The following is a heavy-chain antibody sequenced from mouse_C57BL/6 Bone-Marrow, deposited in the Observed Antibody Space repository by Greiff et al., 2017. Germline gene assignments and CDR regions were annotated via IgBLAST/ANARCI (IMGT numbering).Heavy chain of an antibody. D-gene: IGHD2-3*01. CDR3: AREVGWLDAMDY. V-gene: IGHV1-64*01. Sequence: QVQLKQSGAELVKPGASVKLSCKASGYTFTSYWMHWVKQRPGQGLEWIGMIHPNSRSTNYNEKFKSKATLTVDKSSSTAYMQLSSLTSEDSAVYYCAREVGWLDAMDYWGQGTSVTVSS. CDR1: GYTFTSYW. J-gene: IGHJ4*01. CDR2: IHPNSRST.